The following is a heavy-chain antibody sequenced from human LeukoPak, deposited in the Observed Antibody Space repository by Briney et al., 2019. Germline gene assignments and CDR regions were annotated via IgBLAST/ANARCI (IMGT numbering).Heavy chain of an antibody. V-gene: IGHV4-59*08. CDR3: ASGSGADIAVAGSGAFDI. J-gene: IGHJ3*02. CDR1: GGSISSYY. Sequence: SETLSLTCTVSGGSISSYYWSWIRQPPGKGLEWIGYIYYSGSTNYNPSLKSRVTISVDTSKNQFSLKLSSVTAADTAVYYCASGSGADIAVAGSGAFDIWGQWTMVTVSS. D-gene: IGHD6-19*01. CDR2: IYYSGST.